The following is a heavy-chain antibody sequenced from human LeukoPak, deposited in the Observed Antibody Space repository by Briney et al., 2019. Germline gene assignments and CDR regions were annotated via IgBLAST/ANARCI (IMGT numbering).Heavy chain of an antibody. Sequence: ASVKVSCKASGYTFTSYGISWVRQAPGQGLEWMGWSSAYNGNTNYAQKLQGRVTMTTDTSTSTAYMELRSLRSDDTAVYYCASELGYYDSSGYYQEPLGFDYWGQGTLVTVSS. CDR1: GYTFTSYG. J-gene: IGHJ4*02. CDR2: SSAYNGNT. CDR3: ASELGYYDSSGYYQEPLGFDY. V-gene: IGHV1-18*01. D-gene: IGHD3-22*01.